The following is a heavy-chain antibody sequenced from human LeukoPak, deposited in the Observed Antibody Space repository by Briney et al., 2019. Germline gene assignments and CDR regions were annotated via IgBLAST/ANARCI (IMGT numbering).Heavy chain of an antibody. D-gene: IGHD2-2*01. CDR2: INHSGST. CDR3: ARSPCSSTSCYYYYGMDV. V-gene: IGHV4-34*01. Sequence: SETLSLTCAVYSGSFSGYYWSWIRQPPGKGLEWLGEINHSGSTNFNPSLKGRVTISLDTSKNQFSLKLSSVTAADTAVYYCARSPCSSTSCYYYYGMDVWGQGTTVTVSS. J-gene: IGHJ6*02. CDR1: SGSFSGYY.